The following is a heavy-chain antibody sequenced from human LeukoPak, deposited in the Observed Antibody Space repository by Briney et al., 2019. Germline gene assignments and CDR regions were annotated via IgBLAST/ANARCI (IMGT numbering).Heavy chain of an antibody. V-gene: IGHV1-69*05. CDR3: ARDLDY. Sequence: GASVKVSCKASGYTFSTYYMHWVRQAPGQGLEWMGRIIPIFGTANYAQKFQGRVTITTDESTSTAYMELSSLRSEDTAVYYCARDLDYWGQGTLVTVSS. J-gene: IGHJ4*02. CDR1: GYTFSTYY. CDR2: IIPIFGTA.